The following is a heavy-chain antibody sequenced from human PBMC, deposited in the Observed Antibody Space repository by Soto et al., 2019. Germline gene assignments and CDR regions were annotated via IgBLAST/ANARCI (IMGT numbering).Heavy chain of an antibody. D-gene: IGHD1-26*01. V-gene: IGHV4-59*08. CDR3: ARRWGRVFDY. CDR1: GGSISSYY. CDR2: IYYSGST. J-gene: IGHJ4*02. Sequence: QVQLQESGPGLVKPSETLSLTCTVSGGSISSYYWSWIRQPPGKGLECIGYIYYSGSTNYNPSLKSRITISVATSKNQFSLKLSSVTAADTAVYYCARRWGRVFDYWGQGTLVTVSS.